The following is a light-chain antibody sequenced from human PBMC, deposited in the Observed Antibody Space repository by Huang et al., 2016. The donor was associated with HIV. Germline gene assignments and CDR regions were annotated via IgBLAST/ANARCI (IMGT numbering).Light chain of an antibody. CDR2: DGS. CDR3: QQRRSWPLT. J-gene: IGKJ4*01. V-gene: IGKV3-11*01. CDR1: QTIGTY. Sequence: EVVLTQSPPTWSLFPGKTATLACRASQTIGTYVAWYQQRPGQGPRLLIYDGSNRAAGVPARISGAGSGTTFTLSISGLESEDFGVYYCQQRRSWPLTFGGGTKVEV.